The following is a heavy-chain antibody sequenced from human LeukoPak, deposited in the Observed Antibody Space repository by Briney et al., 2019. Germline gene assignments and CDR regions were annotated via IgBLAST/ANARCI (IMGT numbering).Heavy chain of an antibody. D-gene: IGHD3-3*01. CDR1: GFDFSTYS. J-gene: IGHJ4*02. CDR3: ARVGRSGWTVDY. V-gene: IGHV3-48*04. CDR2: ISSSSSNI. Sequence: PGGSLRLSYAASGFDFSTYSIDWVRQAPGKGLKWVSYISSSSSNIYHADSVKGRFTISRDNAKNSLHLQMHSLRAEDTAVYYCARVGRSGWTVDYWGPGNLV.